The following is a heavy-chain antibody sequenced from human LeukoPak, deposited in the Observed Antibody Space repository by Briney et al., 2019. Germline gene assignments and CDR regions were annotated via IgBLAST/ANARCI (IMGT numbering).Heavy chain of an antibody. Sequence: PSETLSLTCTVSGVSFTGSFWSWIRQPPGKGLKWIGYIYYSGSTNYNPSLKSRVTISVDTSKNQFSLKLSSVTAADTAVYYCASSVDDFWSGYYFYWGQGTLVTVSS. J-gene: IGHJ4*02. V-gene: IGHV4-59*01. CDR1: GVSFTGSF. D-gene: IGHD3-3*01. CDR2: IYYSGST. CDR3: ASSVDDFWSGYYFY.